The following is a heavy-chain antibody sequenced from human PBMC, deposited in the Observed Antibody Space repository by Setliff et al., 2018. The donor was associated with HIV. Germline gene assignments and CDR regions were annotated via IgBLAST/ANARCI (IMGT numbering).Heavy chain of an antibody. J-gene: IGHJ4*02. D-gene: IGHD3-10*01. V-gene: IGHV3-11*06. CDR2: ITNTGSST. Sequence: GSLRLSCAASGFTFSDYYLNWFRLAPGKGLEWISHITNTGSSTNYADSVKGRFTISRDNSKNTVYLQMNSLRAEDTAVYYCAKDLRGSGSYFTYFDSWGQGTLVTVSS. CDR1: GFTFSDYY. CDR3: AKDLRGSGSYFTYFDS.